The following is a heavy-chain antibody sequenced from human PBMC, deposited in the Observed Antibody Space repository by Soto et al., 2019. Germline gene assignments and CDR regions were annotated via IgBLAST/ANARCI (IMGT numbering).Heavy chain of an antibody. CDR3: ARGPMHYDILTGYSYYFDY. D-gene: IGHD3-9*01. CDR2: INHSGST. J-gene: IGHJ4*02. Sequence: SETLSLTCAVYGGSFSGYYWSWIRQPPGKGLEWIGEINHSGSTNYNPSLKSRVTISVDTSKNQFSLKLSSVTAADTAVYYCARGPMHYDILTGYSYYFDYWGQGTLVTVSS. V-gene: IGHV4-34*01. CDR1: GGSFSGYY.